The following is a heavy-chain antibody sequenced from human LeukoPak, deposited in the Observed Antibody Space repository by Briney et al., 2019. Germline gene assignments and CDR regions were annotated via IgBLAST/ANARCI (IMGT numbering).Heavy chain of an antibody. CDR2: IKQDGSEK. CDR3: VRTRTLEWLLFGY. Sequence: GSLSLSCAASGFTFSSYWMSWVRQAPGKGLEWVANIKQDGSEKYYVDSVKGRFTISRDNAKNSLYLQMNSLRAEDTAVYYCVRTRTLEWLLFGYWGQGTLVTVSS. J-gene: IGHJ4*02. V-gene: IGHV3-7*01. CDR1: GFTFSSYW. D-gene: IGHD3-3*01.